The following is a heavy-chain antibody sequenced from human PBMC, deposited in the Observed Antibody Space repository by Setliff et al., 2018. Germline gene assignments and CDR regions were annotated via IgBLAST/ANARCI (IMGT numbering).Heavy chain of an antibody. CDR2: IYPGDSDT. CDR1: GYSFTSYW. CDR3: ARMYYDFWSGYRGFDP. J-gene: IGHJ5*02. V-gene: IGHV5-51*01. Sequence: GESLTISCKGSGYSFTSYWIGWVRQMPGKGLEWMGIIYPGDSDTRYSPSFQGQVTISADKSISTAYLQWSSLKASDTAMYYCARMYYDFWSGYRGFDPWGQGTLVTVSS. D-gene: IGHD3-3*01.